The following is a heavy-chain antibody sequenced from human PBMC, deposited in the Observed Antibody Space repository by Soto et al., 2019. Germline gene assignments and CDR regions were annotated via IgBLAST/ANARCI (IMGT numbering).Heavy chain of an antibody. CDR3: ARSPPYDSFYNWFDP. CDR2: ISSSSSYI. Sequence: GGSLRLSCAASGFTFSSYSMNWVRQAPGKGLEWVSSISSSSSYIYYADSVKGRFTISRDNAKNSLYLQMNSLRAEDTAVYYCARSPPYDSFYNWFDPWGQGTLVTVSS. J-gene: IGHJ5*02. V-gene: IGHV3-21*01. CDR1: GFTFSSYS. D-gene: IGHD5-12*01.